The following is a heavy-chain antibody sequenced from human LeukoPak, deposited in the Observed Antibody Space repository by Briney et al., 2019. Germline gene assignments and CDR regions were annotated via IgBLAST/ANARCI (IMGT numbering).Heavy chain of an antibody. CDR2: ISSSGTTV. J-gene: IGHJ4*02. Sequence: GGSLRLSCAASGFTFRSYEMNWVRQAPGKGLDWVSYISSSGTTVYYADSVRGRFTISRDNAKNSLYLQMDSLRADDTAVYYCAILYSGYDLDYWGQGTLVTVSS. CDR1: GFTFRSYE. CDR3: AILYSGYDLDY. V-gene: IGHV3-48*03. D-gene: IGHD5-12*01.